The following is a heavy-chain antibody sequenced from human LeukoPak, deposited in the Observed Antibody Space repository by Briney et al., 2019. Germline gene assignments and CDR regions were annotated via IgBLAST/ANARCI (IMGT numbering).Heavy chain of an antibody. D-gene: IGHD1-1*01. CDR1: GFTFSNDG. J-gene: IGHJ4*02. CDR2: ISYDGSNK. V-gene: IGHV3-30*18. Sequence: PGTSLRLSCAASGFTFSNDGMHWVRQAPGKGLEWVTLISYDGSNKHYADSVKGRFTISRDNSKNTLYLQMNSLRAEDTAVYYCAKDRSGIAPGTMDNWGQGTLVTVSS. CDR3: AKDRSGIAPGTMDN.